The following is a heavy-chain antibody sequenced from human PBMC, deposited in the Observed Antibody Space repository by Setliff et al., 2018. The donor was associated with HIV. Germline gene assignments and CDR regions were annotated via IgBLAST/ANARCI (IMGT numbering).Heavy chain of an antibody. J-gene: IGHJ1*01. CDR3: ASTYYYDSLHFHH. D-gene: IGHD3-22*01. Sequence: SETLSLTCAVYGGSFSNYYWSWIRQPPGRGLEWIGSIFYTGFTYYSPSLESRVTMSVDTSKNQFSLRVRSVTAADTAVYYCASTYYYDSLHFHHWGQGTLVTVSS. CDR2: IFYTGFT. V-gene: IGHV4-34*12. CDR1: GGSFSNYY.